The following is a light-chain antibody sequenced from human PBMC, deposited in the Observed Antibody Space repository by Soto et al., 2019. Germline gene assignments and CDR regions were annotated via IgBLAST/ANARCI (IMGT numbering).Light chain of an antibody. Sequence: QSVLTQPASVSGSPGQSITISCTGTSSDVGGYNYVSWYQQHPGKAPKVMIYDVSNRPSGVSNRFSGSKSGNTASLTISGVQAEDEADYYCSSYTISGTRVFGGGTKLTVL. CDR2: DVS. CDR3: SSYTISGTRV. J-gene: IGLJ2*01. V-gene: IGLV2-14*01. CDR1: SSDVGGYNY.